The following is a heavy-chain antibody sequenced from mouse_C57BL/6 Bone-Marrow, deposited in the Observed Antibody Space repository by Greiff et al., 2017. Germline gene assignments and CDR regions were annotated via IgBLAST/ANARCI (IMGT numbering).Heavy chain of an antibody. CDR3: TTNYYGSSYRYYAMDY. Sequence: VQLQQSGAELVRPGASVKLSCTASGFNIKDDYMHWVKQRPEQGLEWIGWIDPENGDTEYASKFQGKATITADTSSNTAYLQLSSLTSEDTAVYYCTTNYYGSSYRYYAMDYWGQGTSVTVSS. CDR2: IDPENGDT. V-gene: IGHV14-4*01. J-gene: IGHJ4*01. D-gene: IGHD1-1*01. CDR1: GFNIKDDY.